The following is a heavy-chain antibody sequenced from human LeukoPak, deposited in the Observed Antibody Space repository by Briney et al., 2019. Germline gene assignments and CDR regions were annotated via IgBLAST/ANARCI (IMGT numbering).Heavy chain of an antibody. CDR1: GFTFSSYA. CDR3: AKGASYHYYDSSGYYLDY. D-gene: IGHD3-22*01. V-gene: IGHV3-23*01. Sequence: GGSLRLSCAASGFTFSSYAMTWVRQAPGKGLEWVSAISGSGGSTYYADSVKGRFTISRDNSKNTLYLQMNSLRAEDTALYYCAKGASYHYYDSSGYYLDYWGQGTLVTVSS. J-gene: IGHJ4*02. CDR2: ISGSGGST.